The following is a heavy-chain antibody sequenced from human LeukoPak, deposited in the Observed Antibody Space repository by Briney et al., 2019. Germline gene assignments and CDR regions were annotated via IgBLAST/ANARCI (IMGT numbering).Heavy chain of an antibody. Sequence: GGSLRLSRAASGFTFRSHEMNWVRQAPGKGLEWVSYSSANGNSRYYADSVKGRFTISRDNAKNSLYLQMNSLRAEDTAVYYCSRRAILTGHTEVFDVWGQGKEVTVSS. V-gene: IGHV3-48*03. CDR1: GFTFRSHE. CDR2: SSANGNSR. J-gene: IGHJ3*01. D-gene: IGHD3-9*01. CDR3: SRRAILTGHTEVFDV.